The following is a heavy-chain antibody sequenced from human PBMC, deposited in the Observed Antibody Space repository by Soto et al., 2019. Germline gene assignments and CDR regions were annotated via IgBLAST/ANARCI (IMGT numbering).Heavy chain of an antibody. J-gene: IGHJ5*01. CDR1: GGSISSYY. Sequence: SETLSLTCAVSGGSISSYYWSWIRQPPGKGLEWIGYIYYSGSTNYNPSLKSRVTISVDTSKNQFSLKLSSVTAADTAVYYCARERGYSGYGWLDSWGQGTLVTVSS. V-gene: IGHV4-59*01. D-gene: IGHD5-12*01. CDR3: ARERGYSGYGWLDS. CDR2: IYYSGST.